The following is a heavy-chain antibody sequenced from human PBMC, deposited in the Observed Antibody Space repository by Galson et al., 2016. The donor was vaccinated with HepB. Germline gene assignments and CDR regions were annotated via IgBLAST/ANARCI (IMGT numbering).Heavy chain of an antibody. CDR1: GFTFSSYD. J-gene: IGHJ2*01. CDR2: IGTGGDT. Sequence: SLRLSCAASGFTFSSYDFHWVRQTTGKGLEWVPAIGTGGDTYYPASVKGRFTISRDNAMGSLYLQMNSLRAGDTAVYYCARENLGHYSRGSATHYFWYFDLRGRGTLVTVSS. CDR3: ARENLGHYSRGSATHYFWYFDL. V-gene: IGHV3-13*01. D-gene: IGHD1-26*01.